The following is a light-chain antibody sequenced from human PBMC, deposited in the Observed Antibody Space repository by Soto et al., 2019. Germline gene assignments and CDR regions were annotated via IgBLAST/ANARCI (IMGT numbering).Light chain of an antibody. J-gene: IGKJ1*01. CDR1: QSISNW. CDR2: RAS. V-gene: IGKV1-5*03. CDR3: QQYDSYSRE. Sequence: DIQMTQSPSTLSASVGDRVTITCRASQSISNWLAWYQQKPGKAPTLLIYRASNLEGGAPSRFSGSGSGTEFTLTISSLQPDDVAIYYCQQYDSYSREFGQGTKVEIK.